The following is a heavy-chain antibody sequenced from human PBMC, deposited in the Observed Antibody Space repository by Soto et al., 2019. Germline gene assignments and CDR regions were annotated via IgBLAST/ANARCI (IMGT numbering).Heavy chain of an antibody. J-gene: IGHJ3*02. CDR2: IKSKTDGGTT. V-gene: IGHV3-15*01. D-gene: IGHD3-3*01. CDR3: TTAYYDFWSGYYNDAFDI. CDR1: GFTFSNAW. Sequence: EVQLVESGGGLVKPGGSLRLSCAASGFTFSNAWMSWVRQAPGKGLEWVGRIKSKTDGGTTDYAAPVKGRFTISRDDSQNTLYLQITSLKTEDTAEYYCTTAYYDFWSGYYNDAFDIWGQGTMDTVSS.